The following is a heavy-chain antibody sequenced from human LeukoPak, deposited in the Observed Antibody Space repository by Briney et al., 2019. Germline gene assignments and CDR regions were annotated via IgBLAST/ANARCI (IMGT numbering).Heavy chain of an antibody. CDR3: AKAGVP. D-gene: IGHD1-14*01. Sequence: GSLRLSCAASGFTFSSYAMHWVRQAPGKGLEWVAVISHDGSNKYYADSVKGRFTISRDNSKNTPYLQMNSLRAEDTAVYYCAKAGVPWGQGTLVTVSS. V-gene: IGHV3-30*04. CDR1: GFTFSSYA. CDR2: ISHDGSNK. J-gene: IGHJ5*02.